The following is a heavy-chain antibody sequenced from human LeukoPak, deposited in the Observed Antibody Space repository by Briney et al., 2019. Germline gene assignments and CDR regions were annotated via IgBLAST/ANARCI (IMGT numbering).Heavy chain of an antibody. CDR3: ARETGYYDSSGYCGGFDY. Sequence: SETLSLTCTVSGGSISSYYWSWIRQPPGKGLEWIGYIYYSGSTNYNPSLKSRVTISVDTSKNQFSLKLSSVTTADTAVYYCARETGYYDSSGYCGGFDYWGQGTLVTVSS. J-gene: IGHJ4*02. D-gene: IGHD3-22*01. V-gene: IGHV4-59*01. CDR2: IYYSGST. CDR1: GGSISSYY.